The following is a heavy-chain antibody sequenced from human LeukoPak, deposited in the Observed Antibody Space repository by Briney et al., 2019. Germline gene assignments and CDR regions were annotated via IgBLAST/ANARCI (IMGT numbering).Heavy chain of an antibody. V-gene: IGHV1-8*01. CDR2: MNPNSGNT. Sequence: ASVKVSCKASGYTFTSYDINWVLQATVQGLEWMGGMNPNSGNTGYAQKFQGRVTMTRNTSISTAYMELSSLRSEDTAVYYCARGSDYGPTLWAYYYYGMDVWGQGTTVTVSS. CDR1: GYTFTSYD. CDR3: ARGSDYGPTLWAYYYYGMDV. J-gene: IGHJ6*02. D-gene: IGHD4-17*01.